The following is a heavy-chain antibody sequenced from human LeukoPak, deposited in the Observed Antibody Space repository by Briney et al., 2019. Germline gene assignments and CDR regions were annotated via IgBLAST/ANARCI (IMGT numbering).Heavy chain of an antibody. J-gene: IGHJ4*02. CDR2: FDPEDGET. V-gene: IGHV1-24*01. D-gene: IGHD2-2*01. CDR1: EYTLTELS. CDR3: ATELEVPVSRRGFGY. Sequence: ASVKVSCKVSEYTLTELSMHWVRQAPGEGLEWMGGFDPEDGETTYAQKFQGRVTMTEDTSTDTAYMELSSLRSEDTAVYYCATELEVPVSRRGFGYWGQGTLVTVSS.